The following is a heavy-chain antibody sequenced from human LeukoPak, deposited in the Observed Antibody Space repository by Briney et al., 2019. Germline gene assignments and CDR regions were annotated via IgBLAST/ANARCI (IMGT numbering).Heavy chain of an antibody. CDR1: DGSISTYT. J-gene: IGHJ6*03. V-gene: IGHV4-4*07. Sequence: SETLSLTCTVPDGSISTYTWTWIRQPAGKGLEWIGRIYSSGPTISNPSLKSRLTMSVDTSKNQFSLNLRSVTAADTAVYYCARNSPEWSHLRYFHYYYMDVWSKGTTVTVSS. CDR3: ARNSPEWSHLRYFHYYYMDV. CDR2: IYSSGPT. D-gene: IGHD3-3*01.